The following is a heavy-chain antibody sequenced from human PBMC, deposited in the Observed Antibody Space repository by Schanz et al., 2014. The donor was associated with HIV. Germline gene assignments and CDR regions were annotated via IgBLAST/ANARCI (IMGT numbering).Heavy chain of an antibody. CDR3: ATSGYWTNGICYTRGYGMDV. CDR1: GFTFSSYG. J-gene: IGHJ6*02. CDR2: IWYDGSNK. Sequence: QVRLVESGGGVVQPGRSLRLSCAASGFTFSSYGMHWVRQAPGKGLEWVAVIWYDGSNKYYVDSVKGRFTISRANSKNPLFLQMNSLRAEDTAVYYCATSGYWTNGICYTRGYGMDVWGQGTTVTVSS. V-gene: IGHV3-33*01. D-gene: IGHD2-8*01.